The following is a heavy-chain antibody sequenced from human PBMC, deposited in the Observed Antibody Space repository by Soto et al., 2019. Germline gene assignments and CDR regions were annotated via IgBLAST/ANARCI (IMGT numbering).Heavy chain of an antibody. V-gene: IGHV4-34*01. D-gene: IGHD6-19*01. CDR2: INHSGST. Sequence: QVQLQQWGAGLLKPSETLSLTCAVYGGSFSGYYWSWIRQPPGKGLEWIGEINHSGSTNYNPSLKSRVTISVDTSKHQFSLELSSVTAADTAVYYCARVWGRSGRTDFDYWGQGTLVTVSS. J-gene: IGHJ4*02. CDR1: GGSFSGYY. CDR3: ARVWGRSGRTDFDY.